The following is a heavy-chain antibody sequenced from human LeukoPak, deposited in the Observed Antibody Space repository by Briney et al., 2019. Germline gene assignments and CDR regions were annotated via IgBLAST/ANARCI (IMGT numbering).Heavy chain of an antibody. CDR1: GFTFSSYA. D-gene: IGHD3-22*01. CDR3: AKDSSGIRPIASFDY. CDR2: ISGSGGST. V-gene: IGHV3-23*01. Sequence: GSLRLSCAASGFTFSSYAMSWVRQDPGKGLEWVSAISGSGGSTYYADSVKGRFTISRDNSKNTLYLQMNSLRAEDTAVYYCAKDSSGIRPIASFDYWGQGTLVTVSS. J-gene: IGHJ4*02.